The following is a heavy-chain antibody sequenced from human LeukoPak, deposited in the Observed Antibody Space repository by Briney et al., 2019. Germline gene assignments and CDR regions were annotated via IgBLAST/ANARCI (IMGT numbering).Heavy chain of an antibody. J-gene: IGHJ4*02. CDR3: ARTGIAVAGLYFDY. CDR2: IYSGGST. V-gene: IGHV3-66*01. CDR1: GFTVSSNY. Sequence: GGSLRLSCAASGFTVSSNYMSWVRQAPGKGLEWVSVIYSGGSTYYADSVKGRFTISRDNSKNTLYLQMNSLRAEDTAVYYCARTGIAVAGLYFDYWGQGTLVTVSS. D-gene: IGHD6-19*01.